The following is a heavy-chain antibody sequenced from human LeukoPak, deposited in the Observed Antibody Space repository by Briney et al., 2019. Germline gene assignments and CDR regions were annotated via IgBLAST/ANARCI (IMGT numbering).Heavy chain of an antibody. Sequence: GASVKVSCKASGYTFAKYAIHWVRQAPGQRLEWMGWINAGNGNTRYSQKFQGGVTITRDTSTSTVYMELSSLRSEDTAVYYCARDVASSGYYWDWGQGTLVTVSS. J-gene: IGHJ4*02. D-gene: IGHD3-22*01. CDR3: ARDVASSGYYWD. V-gene: IGHV1-3*01. CDR1: GYTFAKYA. CDR2: INAGNGNT.